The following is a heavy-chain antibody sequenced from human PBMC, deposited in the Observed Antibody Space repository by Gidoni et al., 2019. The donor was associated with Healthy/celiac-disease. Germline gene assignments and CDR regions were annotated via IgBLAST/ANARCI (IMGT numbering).Heavy chain of an antibody. Sequence: QLQLQESGPGLVKPSETLSLPCTVSGGSISSSSYYWGWIRQPPGKGLEWIGSIYYSGSTYYNPSLKSRVTISVDTSKNQFSLKLSSVTAADTAVYYCARLVPASRIDYWGQGTLVTVSS. V-gene: IGHV4-39*01. CDR1: GGSISSSSYY. J-gene: IGHJ4*02. D-gene: IGHD2-15*01. CDR3: ARLVPASRIDY. CDR2: IYYSGST.